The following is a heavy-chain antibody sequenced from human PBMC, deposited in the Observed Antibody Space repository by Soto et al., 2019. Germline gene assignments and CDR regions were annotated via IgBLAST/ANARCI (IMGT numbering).Heavy chain of an antibody. CDR3: AKDRTGSAYYFDY. CDR2: ISWNSGTI. D-gene: IGHD3-16*01. V-gene: IGHV3-9*01. Sequence: EVQLVESGGGLVQPGRSLRLSCAASGFTFDDYAMHWVRQAPGKGLEWVSGISWNSGTIGYVDSVKGRFTISRDNAKNSLYLQMNSLRAEDTALYYCAKDRTGSAYYFDYWGQGTLVTVSS. CDR1: GFTFDDYA. J-gene: IGHJ4*02.